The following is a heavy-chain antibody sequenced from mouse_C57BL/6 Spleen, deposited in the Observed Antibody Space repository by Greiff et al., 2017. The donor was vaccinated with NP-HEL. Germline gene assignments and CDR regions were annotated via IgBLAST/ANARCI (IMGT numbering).Heavy chain of an antibody. V-gene: IGHV5-4*01. J-gene: IGHJ4*01. Sequence: EVQLVESGGGLVKPGGSLKLSCAASGFTFSSYAMSWVRQTPEKRLEWVATISDGGSYTYYPDNVKGRFTISRDNAKNNLYLQMSHLKSEDTAMYYCARDEDYGSSGAMDYWGQGTSVTVSS. CDR2: ISDGGSYT. D-gene: IGHD1-1*01. CDR3: ARDEDYGSSGAMDY. CDR1: GFTFSSYA.